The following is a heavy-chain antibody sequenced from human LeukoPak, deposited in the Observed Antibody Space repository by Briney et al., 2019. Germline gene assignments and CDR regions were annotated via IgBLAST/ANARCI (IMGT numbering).Heavy chain of an antibody. CDR3: AREYGHTPLDY. V-gene: IGHV1-46*01. D-gene: IGHD4-17*01. J-gene: IGHJ4*02. Sequence: ASVKVSCKASGYTFTSYYMHWVRQAPGQGLEWMEIINPSGGSTSYAQKFQGRVTMTRDTSTSTVYMELSSLRSEDTAVYYCAREYGHTPLDYWGQGTLVTVSS. CDR2: INPSGGST. CDR1: GYTFTSYY.